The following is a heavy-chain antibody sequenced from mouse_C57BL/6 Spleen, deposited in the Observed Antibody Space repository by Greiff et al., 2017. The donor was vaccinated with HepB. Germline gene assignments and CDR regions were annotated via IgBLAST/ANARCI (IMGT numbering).Heavy chain of an antibody. V-gene: IGHV1-55*01. Sequence: QVHVKQPGAELVKPGASVKMSCKASGYTFTSYWITWVKQRPGQGLEWIGDIYPGSGSTNYNEKFKSKATLTVDTSSSTAYMQLSSLTSEDSAVYYCARYRITTVVFDYWGQGTSLTVSS. CDR3: ARYRITTVVFDY. J-gene: IGHJ2*02. D-gene: IGHD1-1*01. CDR2: IYPGSGST. CDR1: GYTFTSYW.